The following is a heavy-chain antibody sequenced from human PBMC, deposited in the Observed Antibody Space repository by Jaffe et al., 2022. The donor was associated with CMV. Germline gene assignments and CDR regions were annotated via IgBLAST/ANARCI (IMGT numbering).Heavy chain of an antibody. CDR3: AKGYSPPAYYGSGSYPRDAFDI. CDR2: ISWDGGST. J-gene: IGHJ3*02. Sequence: EVQLVESGGVVVQPGGSLRLSCAASGFTFDDYTMHWVRQAPGKGLEWVSLISWDGGSTYYADSVKGRFTISRDNSKNSLYLQMNSLRTEDTALYYCAKGYSPPAYYGSGSYPRDAFDIWGQGTMVTVSS. V-gene: IGHV3-43*01. CDR1: GFTFDDYT. D-gene: IGHD3-10*01.